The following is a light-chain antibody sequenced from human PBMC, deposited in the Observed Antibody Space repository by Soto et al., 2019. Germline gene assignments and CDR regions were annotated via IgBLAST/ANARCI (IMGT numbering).Light chain of an antibody. CDR1: HSLVYSDGNTY. CDR3: MQGTHRPCT. Sequence: VVMTQSPLSLPVTLGQPAYISCRSSHSLVYSDGNTYLNWFHQRPGESPRRLLYKVSNRAAGVPDRSSGSGSGTTYTLKISRMEAEDVGVYYYMQGTHRPCTFGPGTKVDIK. J-gene: IGKJ3*01. V-gene: IGKV2-30*01. CDR2: KVS.